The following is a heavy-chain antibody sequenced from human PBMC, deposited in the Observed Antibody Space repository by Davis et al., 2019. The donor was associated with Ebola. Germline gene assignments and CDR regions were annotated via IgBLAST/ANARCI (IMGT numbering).Heavy chain of an antibody. V-gene: IGHV3-33*01. Sequence: GESLKISCAASGFTFSSYGMHWVRQAPGKGLEWVAVIWYDGSNKYYADSVKGRFTISRDNSKNTLYLQMNSLRAEDTAVYYCARALSGYYYFDLWGRGTLVTVSS. J-gene: IGHJ2*01. CDR2: IWYDGSNK. CDR3: ARALSGYYYFDL. CDR1: GFTFSSYG. D-gene: IGHD3-3*01.